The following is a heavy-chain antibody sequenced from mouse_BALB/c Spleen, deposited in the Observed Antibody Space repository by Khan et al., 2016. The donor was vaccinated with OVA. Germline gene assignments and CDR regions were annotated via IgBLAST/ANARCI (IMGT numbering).Heavy chain of an antibody. CDR3: ARRTTGYTMDY. CDR2: NNPRSGYT. Sequence: QVQLKQSGAELARPGASVRMSCKASGYTFTSNTMHWVKQRPGQGLEWIGYNNPRSGYTNYNQNFKDKATLTADKSSSTAYMQLSSLTSEDSAVYYCARRTTGYTMDYWGQGTSVTVSS. J-gene: IGHJ4*01. D-gene: IGHD2-14*01. V-gene: IGHV1-4*01. CDR1: GYTFTSNT.